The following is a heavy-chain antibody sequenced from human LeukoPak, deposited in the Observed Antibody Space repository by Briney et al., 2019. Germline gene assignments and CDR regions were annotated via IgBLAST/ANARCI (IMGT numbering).Heavy chain of an antibody. V-gene: IGHV4-34*01. CDR1: GGSFSGYY. CDR2: INHSGST. D-gene: IGHD3-9*01. CDR3: ARGYYDILTGYSLDY. J-gene: IGHJ4*02. Sequence: PSETLSLTCAVYGGSFSGYYWSWIRQPPGKGLEWIGEINHSGSTNYNPSLKSRVTISVDTSKHQFSLKLSSVTAADTAVYYCARGYYDILTGYSLDYWGQGTLVTVSP.